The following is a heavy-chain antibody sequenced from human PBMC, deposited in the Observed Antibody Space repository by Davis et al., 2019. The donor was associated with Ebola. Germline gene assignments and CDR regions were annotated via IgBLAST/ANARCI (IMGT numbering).Heavy chain of an antibody. J-gene: IGHJ4*02. CDR3: ARADPGDPEDY. CDR2: ISGYNGKT. V-gene: IGHV1-18*04. Sequence: ASVKVSCKASGYAMTGYYMHWVRQAPGQGLEWMGWISGYNGKTDYEQIVQGRVSMTVDTSTSKAYMELRSLRSDDTALYFCARADPGDPEDYWGQGTVVTVSS. CDR1: GYAMTGYY.